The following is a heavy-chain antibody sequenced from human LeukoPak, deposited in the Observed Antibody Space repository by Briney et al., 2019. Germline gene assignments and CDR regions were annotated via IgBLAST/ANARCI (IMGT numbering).Heavy chain of an antibody. CDR2: IGTSSSDT. J-gene: IGHJ3*02. CDR1: GFTFRTSG. V-gene: IGHV3-21*05. Sequence: KAGGSLRLSCAGSGFTFRTSGMNWVRQAPGEGLELVSFIGTSSSDTYYADSVKGRFTISRDNAKDSLYLQMSSLRAEDTAVYYCARGSPSRLSYFGAFDIWGQGTMVTVSS. D-gene: IGHD3-10*01. CDR3: ARGSPSRLSYFGAFDI.